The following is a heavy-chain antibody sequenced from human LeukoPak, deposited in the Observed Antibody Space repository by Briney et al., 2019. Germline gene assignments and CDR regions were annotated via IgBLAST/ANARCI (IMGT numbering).Heavy chain of an antibody. V-gene: IGHV3-23*01. CDR1: EFTFSSYA. CDR3: AKAIGATYYYASGSYYFDY. CDR2: ISGGGGIT. J-gene: IGHJ4*02. Sequence: GGSLRLSCAASEFTFSSYAMNWVRQAPGKGLEWVSAISGGGGITYYADSVKGRFTISRDNSKNTLFLQMNSLRAEDTAVYCCAKAIGATYYYASGSYYFDYWGQGTLVTVSS. D-gene: IGHD3-10*01.